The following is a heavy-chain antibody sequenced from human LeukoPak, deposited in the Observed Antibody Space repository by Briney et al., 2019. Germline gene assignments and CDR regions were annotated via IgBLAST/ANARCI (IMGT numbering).Heavy chain of an antibody. J-gene: IGHJ5*02. CDR2: LKLYDGSI. Sequence: GASVKVSCKASGYSFIRYHIHWVRQAPGQGLEWMGVLKLYDGSISHAQKFQGRVTMTSDTSMSTVYMELSSLRSEDTAVYYCSGGNWFDPWGQGTLVTVSS. V-gene: IGHV1-46*01. D-gene: IGHD2-15*01. CDR3: SGGNWFDP. CDR1: GYSFIRYH.